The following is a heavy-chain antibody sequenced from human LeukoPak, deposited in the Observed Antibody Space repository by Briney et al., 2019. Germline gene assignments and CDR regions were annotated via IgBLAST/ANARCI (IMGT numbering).Heavy chain of an antibody. CDR2: ISGSRGST. CDR3: ASGYTTFDY. J-gene: IGHJ4*02. D-gene: IGHD3-22*01. CDR1: GFTFRSYA. V-gene: IGHV3-23*01. Sequence: GGSLRLPCEAPGFTFRSYAMTWVRQAPGKGLEWVSAISGSRGSTYYADSVKGRFTISRDNSKNTRYLQMNSLRAEDTAVYYCASGYTTFDYWGQGTLVTVSS.